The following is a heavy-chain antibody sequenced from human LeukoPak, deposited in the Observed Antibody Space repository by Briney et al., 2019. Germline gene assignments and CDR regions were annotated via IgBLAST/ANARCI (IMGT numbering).Heavy chain of an antibody. Sequence: SETLSLTCAVYGGSFSGYYWSWIRQPPGKGLEWIGRIYIGGTTNYNPSLKTQVTISADTSNNQLSLKPNSVTAADTAVYYCARTVFYYESGGYRDYFDNWGQGTLVTVSS. CDR3: ARTVFYYESGGYRDYFDN. D-gene: IGHD3-22*01. CDR1: GGSFSGYY. CDR2: IYIGGTT. V-gene: IGHV4-59*10. J-gene: IGHJ4*02.